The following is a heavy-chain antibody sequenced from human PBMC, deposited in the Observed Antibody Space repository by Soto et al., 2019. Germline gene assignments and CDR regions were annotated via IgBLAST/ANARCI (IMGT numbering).Heavy chain of an antibody. CDR1: GGSFSGYY. J-gene: IGHJ4*02. Sequence: QVQLQQWGAGLLKPSETLSLTCAVYGGSFSGYYWSWIRQPPGKGLEWIGEINHSGSTNYNPSLKSRVTISVDTSKNQFSLKLSSVTAADTAVYYCARETRQRLRYNYWGQGTLVTVSS. CDR2: INHSGST. D-gene: IGHD5-12*01. V-gene: IGHV4-34*01. CDR3: ARETRQRLRYNY.